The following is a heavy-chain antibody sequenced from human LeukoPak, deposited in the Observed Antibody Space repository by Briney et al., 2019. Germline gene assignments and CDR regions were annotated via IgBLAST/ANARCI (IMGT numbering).Heavy chain of an antibody. J-gene: IGHJ6*02. D-gene: IGHD2-2*01. CDR3: AKDLGIVVVPAGYGMDV. CDR1: GFTFSSYA. Sequence: GSLRLSCAASGFTFSSYAMSWVRQAPGKGLEWVSALSGSGGSTYHADSVKGRFTISRDNSKNTLSLQMNSLRAEDTAVYYCAKDLGIVVVPAGYGMDVWGQGTTVTVSS. V-gene: IGHV3-23*01. CDR2: LSGSGGST.